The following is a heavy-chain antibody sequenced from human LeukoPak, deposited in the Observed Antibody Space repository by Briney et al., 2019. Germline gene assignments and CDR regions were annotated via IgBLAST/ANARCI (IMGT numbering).Heavy chain of an antibody. CDR1: GGTFSSYA. D-gene: IGHD2-2*01. J-gene: IGHJ5*02. CDR3: ARLLGYCSSTSCSLSS. CDR2: IIPIFGTA. Sequence: SVKVSCKASGGTFSSYAISWVRQAPGQGLEWMGGIIPIFGTANYAQKFQGRVAITADESTSTAYMELSSLRSEDTAVYYCARLLGYCSSTSCSLSSWGQGTLVTVSS. V-gene: IGHV1-69*13.